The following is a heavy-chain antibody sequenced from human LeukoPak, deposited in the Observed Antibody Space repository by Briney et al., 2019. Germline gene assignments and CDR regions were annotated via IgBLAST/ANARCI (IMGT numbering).Heavy chain of an antibody. J-gene: IGHJ2*01. CDR3: ARDSYDSSGYPPLYWYFDL. V-gene: IGHV3-21*01. D-gene: IGHD3-22*01. CDR2: ISSSSSYI. CDR1: GFTFSSYS. Sequence: GGSLRLSCAASGFTFSSYSMNWVRQAPGKGLEWVSSISSSSSYIYYADSVKGRFTISRDNAKNSLYLQMNSLRDEDTAVYYCARDSYDSSGYPPLYWYFDLWGRGTLVTVSS.